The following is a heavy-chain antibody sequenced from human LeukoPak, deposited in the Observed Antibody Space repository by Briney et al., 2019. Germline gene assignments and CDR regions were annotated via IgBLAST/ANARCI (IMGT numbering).Heavy chain of an antibody. CDR1: GYTFTGYY. J-gene: IGHJ4*02. V-gene: IGHV1-2*02. CDR2: INPNSGGT. D-gene: IGHD6-19*01. Sequence: GASVKVSCKASGYTFTGYYMHWVRQAPGQGLEWMGWINPNSGGTNYAQKFQGRVTMTRDTSISTAYMELSRLRSDDTAVYYCARVLSVVAGTEIDYWGQGTLVTVSS. CDR3: ARVLSVVAGTEIDY.